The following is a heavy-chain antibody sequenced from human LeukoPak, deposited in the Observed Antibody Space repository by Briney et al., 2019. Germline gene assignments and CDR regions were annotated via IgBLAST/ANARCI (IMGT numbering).Heavy chain of an antibody. J-gene: IGHJ3*02. CDR1: GFIFTTYA. CDR3: TRPAPPGGIVYGFHI. V-gene: IGHV3-30*03. CDR2: ISYDGNYR. Sequence: GRSLRLSCAASGFIFTTYAMHWVRQAPGKGLEWVAIISYDGNYRNYADSVKCRFTISRDNSKNTLYLQMNSLGAEDTAVYYCTRPAPPGGIVYGFHIWGQGTMVTVSS. D-gene: IGHD3-16*02.